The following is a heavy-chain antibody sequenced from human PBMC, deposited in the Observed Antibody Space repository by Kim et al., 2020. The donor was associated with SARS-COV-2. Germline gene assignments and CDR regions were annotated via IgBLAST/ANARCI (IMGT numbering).Heavy chain of an antibody. CDR2: IHYSGST. CDR3: ARRIVVAGLFDY. V-gene: IGHV4-31*03. J-gene: IGHJ4*02. D-gene: IGHD6-19*01. Sequence: SETLSLTCTVSGGSISSGGYYWSWIRQHPGKGLEWIGYIHYSGSTYYNPSLKSRVTISRDTSKNQFSLKLSSVTASDTAVYYCARRIVVAGLFDYWGQGT. CDR1: GGSISSGGYY.